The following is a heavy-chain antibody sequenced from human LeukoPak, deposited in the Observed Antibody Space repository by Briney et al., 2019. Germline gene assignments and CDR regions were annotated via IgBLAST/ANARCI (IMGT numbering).Heavy chain of an antibody. CDR2: INAGNGDT. D-gene: IGHD2-2*02. Sequence: ASVKVSCKASGYTFTSYAMHWLRQAPGQRLEWMGWINAGNGDTKYSQNFQGRVTITTDTSASTAYMEVSSLRSEDTAVYYCARGSGDCSSTSCYIFGYWGQGTLVTVSS. V-gene: IGHV1-3*01. CDR3: ARGSGDCSSTSCYIFGY. J-gene: IGHJ4*02. CDR1: GYTFTSYA.